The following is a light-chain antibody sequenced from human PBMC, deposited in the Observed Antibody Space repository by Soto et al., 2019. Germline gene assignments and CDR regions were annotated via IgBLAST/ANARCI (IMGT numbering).Light chain of an antibody. CDR2: EVS. V-gene: IGLV2-18*02. Sequence: QSALTQPASVSGSPGQSITISCTGTSRDVGSYNLVSWYQQPPGTAPKVMIYEVSNRPSGVPDRFSGSKSGNTASLTISGLQAEDEADYYCSSYTSSSTYVFGNGTKVTVL. J-gene: IGLJ1*01. CDR1: SRDVGSYNL. CDR3: SSYTSSSTYV.